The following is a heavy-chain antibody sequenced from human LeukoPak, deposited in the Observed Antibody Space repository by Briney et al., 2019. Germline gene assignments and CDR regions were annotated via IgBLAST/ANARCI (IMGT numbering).Heavy chain of an antibody. J-gene: IGHJ4*02. CDR3: ARGDIPDF. V-gene: IGHV4-38-2*01. Sequence: SETLSLTCGVSGYSISSGYCWGWIRQSPGRGLEWLGSIFHSGKTYYNLSLKSRVTISVDTSKNQLSLKLTSVTAADTAVYYCARGDIPDFWGQGTLVTVSS. D-gene: IGHD2-21*01. CDR1: GYSISSGYC. CDR2: IFHSGKT.